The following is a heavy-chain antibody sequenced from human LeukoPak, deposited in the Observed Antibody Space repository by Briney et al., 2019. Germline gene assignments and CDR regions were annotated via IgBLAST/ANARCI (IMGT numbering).Heavy chain of an antibody. D-gene: IGHD1/OR15-1a*01. Sequence: GGSLRLSCAASGFTFNIFGIHWVRQAPGKGLEWVAAISPDGNKEYYTESVKGRFTVSRDNSKNMIYLQMNSLRGEDSAVYYCAKVNNYEDYWGQGTLVTVSS. CDR1: GFTFNIFG. V-gene: IGHV3-30*18. CDR3: AKVNNYEDY. CDR2: ISPDGNKE. J-gene: IGHJ4*02.